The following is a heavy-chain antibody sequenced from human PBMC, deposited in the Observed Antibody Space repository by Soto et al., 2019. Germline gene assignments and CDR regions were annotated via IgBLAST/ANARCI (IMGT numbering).Heavy chain of an antibody. J-gene: IGHJ3*02. CDR2: ISSRGSYI. Sequence: EVQLVESGGGLVKPGGSLRLSCVASGFTFSSYTMNWVRQAPGKGLEWVSSISSRGSYIYYADSVKGRFTISRDNAKNSLFLEMNSLRAEDTAVSYCARDPSSYPDAFDIWGQGTMVTVSS. CDR3: ARDPSSYPDAFDI. CDR1: GFTFSSYT. D-gene: IGHD3-16*01. V-gene: IGHV3-21*01.